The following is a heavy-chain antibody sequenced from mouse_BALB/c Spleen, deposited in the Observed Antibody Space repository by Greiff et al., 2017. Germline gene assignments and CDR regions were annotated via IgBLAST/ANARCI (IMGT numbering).Heavy chain of an antibody. CDR1: GDSITSGY. Sequence: EVMLVESGPSLVKPSQTLSLTCSVTGDSITSGYWNWIRKFPGNKLEYMGYISYSGSTYYNPSLKSRISITRDTSKNQYYLQLNSVTTEDTATYYCARSYYYGSSLDYWGQGTTLTVSS. CDR2: ISYSGST. J-gene: IGHJ2*01. CDR3: ARSYYYGSSLDY. D-gene: IGHD1-1*01. V-gene: IGHV3-8*02.